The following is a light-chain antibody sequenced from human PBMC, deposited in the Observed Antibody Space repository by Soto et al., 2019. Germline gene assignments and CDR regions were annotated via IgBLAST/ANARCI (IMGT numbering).Light chain of an antibody. CDR2: AAS. V-gene: IGKV1-39*01. J-gene: IGKJ3*01. CDR1: QSISSY. CDR3: QQSYSTPT. Sequence: DIQMTQSPSSLSASVGDRVTITCRASQSISSYLNWYQQKPGKAPKLLIYAASSLQSGVPSRFSVSGSGTDFTLTSSSLQPEDFATYYCQQSYSTPTFGPGTKVDIK.